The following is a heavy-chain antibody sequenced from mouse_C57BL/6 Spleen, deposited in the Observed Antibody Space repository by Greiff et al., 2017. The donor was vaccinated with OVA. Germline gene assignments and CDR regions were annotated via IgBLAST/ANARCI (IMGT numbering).Heavy chain of an antibody. J-gene: IGHJ3*01. CDR1: GYAFSSSW. D-gene: IGHD3-2*02. V-gene: IGHV1-82*01. CDR3: ATRQLTY. Sequence: QVQLQQSGPELVKPGASVKISCKASGYAFSSSWMNWVKQRPGKGLEWIGRIYPGDGDTNYNGKFKGKATLTADKSSSTAYMQLSSLTSEDSAVYFCATRQLTYWGQGTLVTVSA. CDR2: IYPGDGDT.